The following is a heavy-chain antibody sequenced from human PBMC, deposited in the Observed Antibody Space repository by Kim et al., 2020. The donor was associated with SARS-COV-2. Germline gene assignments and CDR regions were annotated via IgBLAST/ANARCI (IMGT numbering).Heavy chain of an antibody. Sequence: GGSLRLSCAASGFTLTSYAMNWVRQAPGKGLEWVSGISGTGGNTFYADSVKGRFTMSRDNSRNTLYLQMNSLRAEDTAVYYCAKGLKSSGEYVNYYYYGMDVWGQGTTVTVSS. CDR3: AKGLKSSGEYVNYYYYGMDV. CDR2: ISGTGGNT. CDR1: GFTLTSYA. V-gene: IGHV3-23*01. D-gene: IGHD2-15*01. J-gene: IGHJ6*02.